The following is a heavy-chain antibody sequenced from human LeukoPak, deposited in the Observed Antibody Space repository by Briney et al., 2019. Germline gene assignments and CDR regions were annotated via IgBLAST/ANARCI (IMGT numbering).Heavy chain of an antibody. CDR3: ATYSGRTNYYYYYMDV. Sequence: SETLSLTCAVYGGSFSGYYWSWIRQPPGKGLEWIGEINHSGSTNYNPSLKSRVTISVDTSKNQFSLKLSSVTAADTAVYYCATYSGRTNYYYYYMDVWGKGTTVTVSS. J-gene: IGHJ6*03. CDR2: INHSGST. V-gene: IGHV4-34*01. CDR1: GGSFSGYY. D-gene: IGHD1-26*01.